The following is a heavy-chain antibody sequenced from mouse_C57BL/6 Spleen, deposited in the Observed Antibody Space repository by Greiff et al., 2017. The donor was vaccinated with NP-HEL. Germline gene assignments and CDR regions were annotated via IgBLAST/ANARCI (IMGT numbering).Heavy chain of an antibody. J-gene: IGHJ1*03. CDR1: FSPFTRST. CDR3: ARSKDYYGNKDWYFDV. CDR2: IHPLLFSP. V-gene: IGHV1-4*01. Sequence: QVHVKQSGAELARPFSSFNLSFHSSFSPFTRSTLHLFPPLPFPCLELLVSIHPLLFSPKYNQKFKDKATLTADKSSSTAYMQLSSLTSEDSAVYYCARSKDYYGNKDWYFDVWGTGTTVTVSS. D-gene: IGHD2-1*01.